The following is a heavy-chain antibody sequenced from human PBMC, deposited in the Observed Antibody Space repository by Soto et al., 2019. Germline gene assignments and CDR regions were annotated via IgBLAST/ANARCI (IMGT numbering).Heavy chain of an antibody. CDR2: INAGNGNT. J-gene: IGHJ4*02. CDR1: GYTFTSYA. D-gene: IGHD1-7*01. Sequence: ASVKVSCKASGYTFTSYAMHWVRQAPGQRLEWMGWINAGNGNTKYSQKFQGRVTITRDTSASTAYMELSSLRSEDTAVYYCARDSGSLARETTEGLWGQGTLVTVSS. V-gene: IGHV1-3*01. CDR3: ARDSGSLARETTEGL.